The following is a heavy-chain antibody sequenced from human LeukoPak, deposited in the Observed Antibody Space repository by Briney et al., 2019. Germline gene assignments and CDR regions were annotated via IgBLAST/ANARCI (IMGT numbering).Heavy chain of an antibody. CDR3: AKVCSGWTHYYYYGMDV. V-gene: IGHV3-74*01. J-gene: IGHJ6*02. D-gene: IGHD6-19*01. Sequence: GGSLRLSCAASGFTFSSYWMNWVRHAPGKGLVWVSRIASDGSSTTYADSVKSRFTISRDNSKNTLYLQMNSLRAEDTAVYYCAKVCSGWTHYYYYGMDVWGQGTTVTVSS. CDR2: IASDGSST. CDR1: GFTFSSYW.